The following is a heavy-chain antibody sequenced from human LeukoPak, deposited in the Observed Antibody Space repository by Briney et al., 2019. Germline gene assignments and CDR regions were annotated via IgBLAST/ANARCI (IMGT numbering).Heavy chain of an antibody. CDR2: ISGSGGST. Sequence: GGSLRLSCAASGFTFSSYAMSWVRHAPGKGLEWVSAISGSGGSTYYADSVKGRFTISRDNAKNSLYLQMNSLRAEDTAVYYCARAGYSFDSPNYFDYWGQGTLVTVSS. V-gene: IGHV3-23*01. CDR1: GFTFSSYA. J-gene: IGHJ4*02. CDR3: ARAGYSFDSPNYFDY. D-gene: IGHD5-18*01.